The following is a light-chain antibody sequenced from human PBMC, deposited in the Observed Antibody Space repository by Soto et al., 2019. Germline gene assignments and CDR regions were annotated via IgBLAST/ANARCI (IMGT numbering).Light chain of an antibody. Sequence: DIQMTQSPSSLSSSVGDRVTITCRASQGIRNGLSWYQQKPGTAPKRLIYAASTLQSGVPSRFSGSGSGTEFTLTISSLQSEDFATYYSLQHKTYPWTFGQGTKVEIK. CDR1: QGIRNG. J-gene: IGKJ1*01. CDR2: AAS. V-gene: IGKV1-17*01. CDR3: LQHKTYPWT.